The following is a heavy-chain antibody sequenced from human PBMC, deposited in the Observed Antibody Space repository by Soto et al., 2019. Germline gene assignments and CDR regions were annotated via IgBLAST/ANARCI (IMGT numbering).Heavy chain of an antibody. J-gene: IGHJ4*02. CDR2: ISWNSGSI. CDR3: AKVLFGMSGASNDY. CDR1: GFTFDDYA. D-gene: IGHD2-15*01. Sequence: VQLVESGGGLVQPGRSLRLSCAASGFTFDDYAMHWVRQAPGKGLEWVSGISWNSGSIGYADSVKGRFTISRDNAKNSLYLQMNSLRAEDTALYYCAKVLFGMSGASNDYWGQGTLVTVSS. V-gene: IGHV3-9*01.